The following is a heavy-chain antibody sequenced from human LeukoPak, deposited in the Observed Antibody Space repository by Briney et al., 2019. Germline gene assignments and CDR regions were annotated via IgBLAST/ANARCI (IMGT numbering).Heavy chain of an antibody. D-gene: IGHD3-3*01. CDR2: IADDGGVK. CDR1: GITFSRHG. Sequence: GRSLRLSCVASGITFSRHGMDWVRQAPGKGLEWVAVIADDGGVKQYADSVKGRFTVSRDNSKSTLYLQMNGLSVKDTAIYYCARGATWGEWYFDHWGQGTPVTVSS. J-gene: IGHJ4*02. CDR3: ARGATWGEWYFDH. V-gene: IGHV3-30*03.